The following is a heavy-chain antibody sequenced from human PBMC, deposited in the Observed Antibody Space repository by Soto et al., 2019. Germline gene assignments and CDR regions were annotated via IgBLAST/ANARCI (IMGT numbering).Heavy chain of an antibody. CDR1: GYTFTKFH. CDR2: INPAGGAA. J-gene: IGHJ4*02. V-gene: IGHV1-46*01. Sequence: QVRLVQSGAEVKKPGASVKISCETSGYTFTKFHLHWVRQAPGQGLEWVGRINPAGGAANYAQPCQGRVSVTTDTSTSTGYRQSSNLRSEDTAVYYCATEGDPRLYAATVFDYWGQGTLLSVSS. D-gene: IGHD2-21*01. CDR3: ATEGDPRLYAATVFDY.